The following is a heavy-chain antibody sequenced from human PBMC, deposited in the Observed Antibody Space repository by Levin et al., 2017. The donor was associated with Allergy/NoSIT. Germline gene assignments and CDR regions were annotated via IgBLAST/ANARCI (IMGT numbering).Heavy chain of an antibody. V-gene: IGHV3-11*01. D-gene: IGHD6-19*01. CDR2: ISGRGTTV. J-gene: IGHJ4*02. CDR1: GFTFSDYY. Sequence: LSLTCAASGFTFSDYYMSWIRQAPGKGLEWVSYISGRGTTVYYADSVEGRFSISRDNAENSLHLQIDSLRAEDTAVYYCARGAGYSSAWAPFDFWGQGTLVTVSS. CDR3: ARGAGYSSAWAPFDF.